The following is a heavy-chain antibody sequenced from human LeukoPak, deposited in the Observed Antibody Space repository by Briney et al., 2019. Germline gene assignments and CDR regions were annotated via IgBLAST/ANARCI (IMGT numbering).Heavy chain of an antibody. Sequence: PSETLSLTCTVSGGSISSYYWSWIRQPPGKGLEGIGYIYYSGSTNYNPSLKSRVTISVDTSKNQFSLKLSSVTAADTAVYYCARGGADPLDYWGQGTLVTVSS. CDR1: GGSISSYY. D-gene: IGHD1-26*01. CDR3: ARGGADPLDY. CDR2: IYYSGST. V-gene: IGHV4-59*01. J-gene: IGHJ4*02.